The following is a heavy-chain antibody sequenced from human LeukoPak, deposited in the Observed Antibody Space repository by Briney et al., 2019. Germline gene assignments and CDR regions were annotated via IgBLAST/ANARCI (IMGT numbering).Heavy chain of an antibody. CDR1: GFTFSSYD. D-gene: IGHD2-2*01. CDR3: ARAFYYCSSTSCSPFFDY. J-gene: IGHJ4*02. V-gene: IGHV3-13*01. CDR2: IGTAGDT. Sequence: PGGSLRLSCAASGFTFSSYDMHWVRQATGKGLEWVSAIGTAGDTYYPGSVKGRFTISRENAKNSLYLQMNSLRAGDTAVYYCARAFYYCSSTSCSPFFDYWGQGTLVTVSS.